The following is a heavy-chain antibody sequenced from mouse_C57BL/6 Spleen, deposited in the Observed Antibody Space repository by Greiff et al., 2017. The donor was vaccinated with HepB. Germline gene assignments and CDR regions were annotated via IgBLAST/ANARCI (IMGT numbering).Heavy chain of an antibody. CDR3: ARYHPTGTDWYFDV. CDR1: GYTFTSYW. J-gene: IGHJ1*03. CDR2: IDPSDSET. Sequence: QVQLQQSGAELVRPGSSVKLSCKASGYTFTSYWMHWVKQRPIQGLEWIGNIDPSDSETHYNQKFKDKATLTVDKSSSTAYMQLSSLTSEDSAVYYCARYHPTGTDWYFDVWGTGTTVTVSS. D-gene: IGHD4-1*02. V-gene: IGHV1-52*01.